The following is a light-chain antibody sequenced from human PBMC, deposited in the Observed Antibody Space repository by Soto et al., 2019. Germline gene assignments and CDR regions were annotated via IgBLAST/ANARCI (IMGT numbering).Light chain of an antibody. CDR2: GAS. Sequence: DIVLTQSPGSLSLSPGESATISCRASQSVSSSYLAWYQQKPGQAPRLLIYGASSRATGIPDRFSSGGSGTDFTLTISRLDPEDFAVYDCQQFSSYPLTFGGFTKVAIK. V-gene: IGKV3-20*01. J-gene: IGKJ4*01. CDR3: QQFSSYPLT. CDR1: QSVSSSY.